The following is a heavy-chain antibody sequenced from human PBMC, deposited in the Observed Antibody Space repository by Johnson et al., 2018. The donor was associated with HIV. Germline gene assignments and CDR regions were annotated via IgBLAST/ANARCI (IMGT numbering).Heavy chain of an antibody. V-gene: IGHV3-20*04. CDR3: AKGGGNYKGNAFEI. Sequence: LESGGGLVQPGGSLRLSCAASGFTFDDYGMSWVRQAPGKGLEWVSGINWNGGSTYYADSVKGRFTISRDNSKNTLYLQMNSLRAEDTAVYYCAKGGGNYKGNAFEIWGQGTMVTVSS. D-gene: IGHD1-26*01. CDR2: INWNGGST. CDR1: GFTFDDYG. J-gene: IGHJ3*02.